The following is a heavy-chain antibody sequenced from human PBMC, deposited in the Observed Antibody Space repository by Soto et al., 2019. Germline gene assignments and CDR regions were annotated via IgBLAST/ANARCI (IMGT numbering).Heavy chain of an antibody. J-gene: IGHJ4*02. CDR3: AKDAEQPHISYYFDY. CDR1: GFTFSSYA. CDR2: ISGSGGST. V-gene: IGHV3-23*01. D-gene: IGHD6-13*01. Sequence: GGSLRLSCAASGFTFSSYAMSWVRQAPGKGLEWVSAISGSGGSTYYADSVKGRFTNSRDNSKNTLYLQMNSLRADDTAVYYCAKDAEQPHISYYFDYWGQGTLVTVSS.